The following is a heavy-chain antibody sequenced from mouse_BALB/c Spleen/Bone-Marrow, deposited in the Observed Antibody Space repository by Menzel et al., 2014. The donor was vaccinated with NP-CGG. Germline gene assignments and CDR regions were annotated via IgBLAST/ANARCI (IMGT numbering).Heavy chain of an antibody. CDR1: GFNIKDTY. CDR2: IVPANDNT. J-gene: IGHJ3*01. Sequence: EVMLVESGAEFVKPGASVKLSCAASGFNIKDTYMHWVKRRPEQGVEWIGRIVPANDNTKYDPKFQGKASITADTSSNTAYLHLSSLTSEDTDVYYCARADGYYAWFAYWGQGTLVTVSA. V-gene: IGHV14-3*02. D-gene: IGHD2-3*01. CDR3: ARADGYYAWFAY.